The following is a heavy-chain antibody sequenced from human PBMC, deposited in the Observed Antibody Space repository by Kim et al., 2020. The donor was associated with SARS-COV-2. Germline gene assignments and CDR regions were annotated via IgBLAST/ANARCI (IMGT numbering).Heavy chain of an antibody. CDR2: IYYSGST. J-gene: IGHJ6*02. V-gene: IGHV4-39*01. D-gene: IGHD2-21*02. CDR3: ARPLAYCGGDCSDKDYYYGMDV. CDR1: GGSISSSSYY. Sequence: SETLSLTCTVSGGSISSSSYYWGWIRQPPGKGLEWIGSIYYSGSTYYNPSLKSRVTISVDTSKNQFSLKLSSVTAADTAVYYCARPLAYCGGDCSDKDYYYGMDVWGQGTTVTVSS.